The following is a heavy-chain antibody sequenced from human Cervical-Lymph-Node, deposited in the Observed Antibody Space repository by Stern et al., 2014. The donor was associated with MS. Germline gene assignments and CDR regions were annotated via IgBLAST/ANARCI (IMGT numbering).Heavy chain of an antibody. CDR3: ARQPDYSDFLDF. J-gene: IGHJ4*02. V-gene: IGHV1-3*01. CDR1: GYNFIDHA. CDR2: INGGPGTT. D-gene: IGHD4-11*01. Sequence: DQLVESGAEVKKPGASMTISCKTSGYNFIDHAIHWVRQAPGQRLEWMGWINGGPGTTKYSQKFQGRVSFTRDNAASAAYMDLSSLSPDDTAVYYCARQPDYSDFLDFWGQGTLVTVSS.